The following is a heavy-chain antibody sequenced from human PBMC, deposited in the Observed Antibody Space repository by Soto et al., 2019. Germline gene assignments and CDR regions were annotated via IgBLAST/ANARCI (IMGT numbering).Heavy chain of an antibody. J-gene: IGHJ4*02. CDR1: GGSISSYY. Sequence: SETLSLTCTVSGGSISSYYLSWIRQPPGKGLECIGYIYYSGSTNYNPSLKSRVTISVDTSKNQFSLKLSSVTAADTAVYYCARGEVGATRFDYWGQGTLVTVSS. CDR2: IYYSGST. CDR3: ARGEVGATRFDY. V-gene: IGHV4-59*01. D-gene: IGHD1-26*01.